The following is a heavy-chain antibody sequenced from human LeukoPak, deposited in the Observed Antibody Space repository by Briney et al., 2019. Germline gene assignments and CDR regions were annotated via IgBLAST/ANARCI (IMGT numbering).Heavy chain of an antibody. CDR2: IRYDGSNK. CDR3: AKSVTAIYYFDY. V-gene: IGHV3-30*02. J-gene: IGHJ4*02. CDR1: GFTFSSYG. D-gene: IGHD2-21*02. Sequence: PGGSLRLSCAASGFTFSSYGMHWVRQAPGKGLEWVAFIRYDGSNKYYADSVKGRFTISRDNSKNTLYLQMNSLRAEDTAVYYCAKSVTAIYYFDYWGQGTLVTVSS.